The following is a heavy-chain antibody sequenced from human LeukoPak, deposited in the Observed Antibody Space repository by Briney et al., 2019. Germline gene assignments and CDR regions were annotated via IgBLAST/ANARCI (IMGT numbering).Heavy chain of an antibody. V-gene: IGHV1-2*02. Sequence: GASVKVSCKASGYTFTGYYMHWVRQAPGQGLEWMGWINPNSGGTNYAQKFQGRVTMTRDTSISTAYMELSRLRSDDTAVYYCARDPVAYYYGSGQDYWGQGTLVTVSS. CDR2: INPNSGGT. J-gene: IGHJ4*02. CDR1: GYTFTGYY. D-gene: IGHD3-10*01. CDR3: ARDPVAYYYGSGQDY.